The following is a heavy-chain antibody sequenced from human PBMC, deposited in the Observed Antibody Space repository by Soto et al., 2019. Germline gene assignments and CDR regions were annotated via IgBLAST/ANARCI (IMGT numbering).Heavy chain of an antibody. CDR3: ARDPGYCSGGSCSGYYYYGMDV. Sequence: SETLSRTWTVCGDSIYSCFWSWIRQPPGKGLGWIGYIYYSGRPHYHPSLTSRVTISVDTPKNQFSLKLSSVTAADTAVYYCARDPGYCSGGSCSGYYYYGMDVWGQGTTVTVSS. V-gene: IGHV4-59*01. CDR1: GDSIYSCF. D-gene: IGHD2-15*01. J-gene: IGHJ6*02. CDR2: IYYSGRP.